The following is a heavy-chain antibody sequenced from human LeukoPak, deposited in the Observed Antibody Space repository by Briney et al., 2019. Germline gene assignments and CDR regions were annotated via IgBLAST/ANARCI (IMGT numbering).Heavy chain of an antibody. CDR2: ISGSGDST. CDR3: AKNGDRGAYCSGGTCYPYYYYYMDV. V-gene: IGHV3-23*01. D-gene: IGHD2-15*01. J-gene: IGHJ6*03. Sequence: GGSLRLSCAASGFTFSNYAMRWVRQAPGKGLEWVSGISGSGDSTYYADSVKGRFTISRDNSKNTLFLQMNSLRVEDTAVYYCAKNGDRGAYCSGGTCYPYYYYYMDVWGKGTTVTISS. CDR1: GFTFSNYA.